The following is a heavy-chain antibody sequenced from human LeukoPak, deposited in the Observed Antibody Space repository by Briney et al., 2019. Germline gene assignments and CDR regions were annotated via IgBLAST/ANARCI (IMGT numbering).Heavy chain of an antibody. CDR3: ARHQGIDFWSDPFDY. J-gene: IGHJ4*02. Sequence: SETLSLTCTVSGGSISSSSYYWGWIRQPRGKGLEWIGSIYYSGSTYYNPSLKSRVTISVDTSKNQFSLKLSSVTAADSAVYYCARHQGIDFWSDPFDYWGQGTLVTVSS. CDR1: GGSISSSSYY. V-gene: IGHV4-39*01. CDR2: IYYSGST. D-gene: IGHD3-3*01.